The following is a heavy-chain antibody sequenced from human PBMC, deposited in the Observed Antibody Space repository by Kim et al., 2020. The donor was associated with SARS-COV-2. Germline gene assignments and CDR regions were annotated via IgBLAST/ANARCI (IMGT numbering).Heavy chain of an antibody. CDR2: IIPIFGTA. CDR1: GGTFSSYA. J-gene: IGHJ5*02. D-gene: IGHD2-21*01. CDR3: ARRFLRGPKGQNWFDP. Sequence: SVKVSCKASGGTFSSYAISWVRQAPGQGLEWMGCIIPIFGTANYAQKFQGRVTITADESTSTAYMELSSLRSEDTAVYYCARRFLRGPKGQNWFDPWGQGTLVTVSS. V-gene: IGHV1-69*13.